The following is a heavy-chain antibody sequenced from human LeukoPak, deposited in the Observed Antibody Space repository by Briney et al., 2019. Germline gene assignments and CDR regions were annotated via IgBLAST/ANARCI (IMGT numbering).Heavy chain of an antibody. J-gene: IGHJ4*02. CDR3: ARDKIVGATHFDY. CDR2: ISGSGGST. Sequence: PGGSLRLSCAASGFTFSSYAMSWVRQAPGKGLEWVSAISGSGGSTYYADSVKGRFTISRDNAKNSLYLQMNSLRAEDTAVYYCARDKIVGATHFDYWGQGTLVTVSS. D-gene: IGHD1-26*01. V-gene: IGHV3-23*01. CDR1: GFTFSSYA.